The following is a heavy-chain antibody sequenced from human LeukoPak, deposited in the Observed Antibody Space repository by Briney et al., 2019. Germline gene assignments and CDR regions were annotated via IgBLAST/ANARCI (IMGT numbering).Heavy chain of an antibody. CDR3: ARLGVFYCSGGSCYPDAFDI. CDR2: IHRTGST. V-gene: IGHV4-4*07. CDR1: NGSIGSYY. Sequence: SETLSLTCTVSNGSIGSYYWTWIRQPAGKGLEWIGRIHRTGSTNYNPSLKSRVTISVDTSKNQFSLKLSSVTAADTAVYYCARLGVFYCSGGSCYPDAFDIWGQGTMVTVSS. D-gene: IGHD2-15*01. J-gene: IGHJ3*02.